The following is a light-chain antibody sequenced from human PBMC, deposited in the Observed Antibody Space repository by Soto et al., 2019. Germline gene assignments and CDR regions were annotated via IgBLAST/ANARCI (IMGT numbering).Light chain of an antibody. CDR2: AAS. Sequence: IQMPQSPSSLSASVGDRVTITCRASQSISSYLNWYQQKPGKAPKLLIYAASSLQSGVPSRFSGSGSGTDFTLTISSLQPEDFATYYCQQSYSTPTITFGQGTRLENK. CDR1: QSISSY. CDR3: QQSYSTPTIT. J-gene: IGKJ5*01. V-gene: IGKV1-39*01.